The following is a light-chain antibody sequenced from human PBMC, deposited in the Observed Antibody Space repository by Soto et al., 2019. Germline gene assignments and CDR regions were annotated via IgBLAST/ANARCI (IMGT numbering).Light chain of an antibody. CDR1: SSDVGAYNY. J-gene: IGLJ1*01. V-gene: IGLV2-8*01. Sequence: QSALTQPPSASGSPGQSVTISCTGTSSDVGAYNYVSWYRQHPGKAPKLLIFEVNSRPSGVPDRFSGSKSGNTASLTISGLQAEDEADYYCSSYRSGGTFVFGSGTKLTVL. CDR3: SSYRSGGTFV. CDR2: EVN.